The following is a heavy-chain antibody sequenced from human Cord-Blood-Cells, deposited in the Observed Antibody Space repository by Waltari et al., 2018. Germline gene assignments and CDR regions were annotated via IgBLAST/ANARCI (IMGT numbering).Heavy chain of an antibody. D-gene: IGHD3-3*01. CDR2: ISAYNGNT. J-gene: IGHJ6*02. CDR1: GYTFTSYG. CDR3: ARLSGASIFGVVTNYYYYYGMDV. Sequence: VSCKASGYTFTSYGISWVRQAPGQGLEWMGWISAYNGNTNYAQKLQGRVTMTTDTSTSTAYMELRSLRSDDTAVYYCARLSGASIFGVVTNYYYYYGMDVWGQGTMVTVSS. V-gene: IGHV1-18*01.